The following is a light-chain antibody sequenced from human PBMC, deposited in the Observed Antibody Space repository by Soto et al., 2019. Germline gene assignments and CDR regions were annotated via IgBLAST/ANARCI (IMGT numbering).Light chain of an antibody. V-gene: IGLV2-14*01. CDR3: GSYTSSSTLV. CDR2: EVS. J-gene: IGLJ3*02. Sequence: QSVLTQPASVSGSPGQAITISCSGTSSDVGAFNYVSWYQQHPGKAPKLMIYEVSNRPSGVSNRFSGSKSGNTASLAISGLQAEDEADYYCGSYTSSSTLVFGGGTKLTVL. CDR1: SSDVGAFNY.